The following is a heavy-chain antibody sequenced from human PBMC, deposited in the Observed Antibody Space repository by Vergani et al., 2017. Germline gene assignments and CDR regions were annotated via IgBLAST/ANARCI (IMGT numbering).Heavy chain of an antibody. V-gene: IGHV3-30*03. D-gene: IGHD1-1*01. CDR1: GFTFGSCG. Sequence: QVQLVESGGGVVQPGRSLRLSCAASGFTFGSCGMHWVRQAPGKGLEWVSVISYDGNKKNYADSVKGRFTISRDNSKNTLYLEMNALRAEDTAVYYCARDFLTRVTTLDYYYMGVWGKGTTVTVSS. CDR2: ISYDGNKK. CDR3: ARDFLTRVTTLDYYYMGV. J-gene: IGHJ6*03.